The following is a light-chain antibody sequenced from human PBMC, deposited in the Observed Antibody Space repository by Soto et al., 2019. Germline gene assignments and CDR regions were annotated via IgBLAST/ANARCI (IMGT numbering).Light chain of an antibody. Sequence: KRVTISCTGGSANIGTGYDVHWYQQVPGTAPKLLIYGNNNRPSGIPDRFSGSKSDTSASLAIAGLQAEDEADYYCQSYDSGLSTYVFGTGTKVTVL. J-gene: IGLJ1*01. CDR3: QSYDSGLSTYV. V-gene: IGLV1-40*01. CDR1: SANIGTGYD. CDR2: GNN.